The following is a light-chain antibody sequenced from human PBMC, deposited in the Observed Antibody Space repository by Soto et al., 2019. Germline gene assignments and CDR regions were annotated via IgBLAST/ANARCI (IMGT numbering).Light chain of an antibody. Sequence: EIVLTQSPASLSLSPGEGATLSCRASQTVGNIYLGWYQQKPGQSPRLLISGTSNRATGIPDRFSGSGSGTDFTLTISRLAPEDFAVYYCQQYGTIPFTFGPGTKVDIK. J-gene: IGKJ3*01. CDR2: GTS. V-gene: IGKV3-20*01. CDR1: QTVGNIY. CDR3: QQYGTIPFT.